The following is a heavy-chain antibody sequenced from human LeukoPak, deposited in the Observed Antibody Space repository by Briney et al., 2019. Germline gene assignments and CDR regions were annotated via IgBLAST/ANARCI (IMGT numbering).Heavy chain of an antibody. CDR1: GFTFSSYS. V-gene: IGHV3-21*01. Sequence: GGSLRLSCAASGFTFSSYSMNWVRQGPGKGLEWVSSISSSSSYIYYADSVKGRFTISRDNAKNSLYLQMNSLRAEDTAVYYCARDKCSGGSCYGFDYWGQGTLVTVSS. J-gene: IGHJ4*02. CDR2: ISSSSSYI. D-gene: IGHD2-15*01. CDR3: ARDKCSGGSCYGFDY.